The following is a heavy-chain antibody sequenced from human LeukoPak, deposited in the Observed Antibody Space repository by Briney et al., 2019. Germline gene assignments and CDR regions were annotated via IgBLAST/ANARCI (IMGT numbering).Heavy chain of an antibody. Sequence: AGGSLRLSCAGSGFTFRSYAMSWVRQSPGKGLEWVSGIGGSGGTTYYADSVKGRFTISRDNSKNTLYLQMNSLRAEDTALYYCSKDRGGTLGDYFDYWGQGTLVTVSS. CDR1: GFTFRSYA. D-gene: IGHD3-10*01. CDR2: IGGSGGTT. CDR3: SKDRGGTLGDYFDY. J-gene: IGHJ4*02. V-gene: IGHV3-23*01.